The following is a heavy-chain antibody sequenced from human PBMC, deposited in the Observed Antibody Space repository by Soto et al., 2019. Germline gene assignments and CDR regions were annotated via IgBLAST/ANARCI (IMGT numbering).Heavy chain of an antibody. CDR1: GFTFHYYA. J-gene: IGHJ6*02. V-gene: IGHV3-9*01. Sequence: EVQLVESGGGLVQPGTSLRLSCAASGFTFHYYAMHWVRQAPGKGLEWVSGISWNSGSMDYADSVKGRFTISRDNAKNSLYRQMNGLTAEDTAFYYCVKDDRECSRDSCYGSGFQYYGMDVWGQGTTVTVSS. CDR3: VKDDRECSRDSCYGSGFQYYGMDV. D-gene: IGHD2-2*01. CDR2: ISWNSGSM.